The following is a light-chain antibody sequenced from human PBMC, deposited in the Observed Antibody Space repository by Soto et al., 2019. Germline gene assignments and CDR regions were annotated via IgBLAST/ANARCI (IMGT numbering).Light chain of an antibody. J-gene: IGLJ2*01. CDR1: SGHSSYA. CDR2: LSSDGSH. Sequence: QSVLTQSPSASASLGASVKLTCTLSSGHSSYAIAWHQQQPEKGPRYLMKLSSDGSHSKGDGIPDRFSGSSSGAERYLTISSLQSEDEADYYCQTWDTGARVVFGGGNKPTVL. CDR3: QTWDTGARVV. V-gene: IGLV4-69*01.